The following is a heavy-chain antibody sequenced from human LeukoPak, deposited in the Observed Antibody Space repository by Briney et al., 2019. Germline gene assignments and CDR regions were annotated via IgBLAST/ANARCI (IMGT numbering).Heavy chain of an antibody. CDR1: GGSISSYY. J-gene: IGHJ3*02. CDR2: IYYSGST. CDR3: ARDIGLRAKEAFDI. D-gene: IGHD2-15*01. V-gene: IGHV4-59*01. Sequence: SETLSLTCTVSGGSISSYYWSWIRQPPGKGLEWIGYIYYSGSTNYNPSLKSRVTISVDTSKNQFSLKLSSVTAADTAVYYCARDIGLRAKEAFDIWGQGTMVTVSS.